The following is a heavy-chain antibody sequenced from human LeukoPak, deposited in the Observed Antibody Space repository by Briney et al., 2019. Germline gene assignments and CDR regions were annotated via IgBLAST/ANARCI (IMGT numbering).Heavy chain of an antibody. D-gene: IGHD3-10*01. J-gene: IGHJ4*02. CDR1: GGTFSSYA. CDR2: IIPIFGTA. V-gene: IGHV1-69*05. CDR3: ARGGWYYYGSGSYIKTYYFDY. Sequence: GASVKVSRKASGGTFSSYAISWVRQAPGQGLEWMGGIIPIFGTANYAQKFQGRVTITTDESTSTAYMELSSLRSEDTAVYYCARGGWYYYGSGSYIKTYYFDYWGQGTLVTVSS.